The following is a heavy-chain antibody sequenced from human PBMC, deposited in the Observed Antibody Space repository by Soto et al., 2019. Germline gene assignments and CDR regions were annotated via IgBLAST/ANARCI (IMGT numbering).Heavy chain of an antibody. Sequence: GGSLRLSCEASGFTFSTYGMHWVRQAPGKGLEWVAIIWYDGSNKYYADSVKGRFTISRDNAKNTLYLQMSSLRAEDTAVYYCALSHTVTTDYWGQGTLVPVSS. CDR2: IWYDGSNK. CDR3: ALSHTVTTDY. V-gene: IGHV3-33*03. D-gene: IGHD4-17*01. J-gene: IGHJ4*02. CDR1: GFTFSTYG.